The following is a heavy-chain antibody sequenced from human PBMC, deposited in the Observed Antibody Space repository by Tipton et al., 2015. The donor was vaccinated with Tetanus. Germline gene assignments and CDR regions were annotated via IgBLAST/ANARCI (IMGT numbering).Heavy chain of an antibody. Sequence: TLSLTCTVSGASVSGGTDYWTWIRQHPGQGLEWIGHVYHTGSTYYNPSLESRITLSVDRSRNQFSLNMRSVGTEDTAFYYCVRLYWGGGCHSPYYGGMDGGGQGTAVAVS. CDR1: GASVSGGTDY. CDR3: VRLYWGGGCHSPYYGGMDG. J-gene: IGHJ6*02. D-gene: IGHD2-8*02. CDR2: VYHTGST. V-gene: IGHV4-61*01.